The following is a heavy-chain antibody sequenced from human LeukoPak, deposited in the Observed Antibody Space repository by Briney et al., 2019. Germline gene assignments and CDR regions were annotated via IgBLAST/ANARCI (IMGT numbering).Heavy chain of an antibody. V-gene: IGHV4-39*01. D-gene: IGHD6-13*01. CDR2: IYYSGST. Sequence: SETLSLTCTVSGGSISSSGYYWGWIRQPPGKGLEWIGSIYYSGSTYYNPSLKSRVTISVDTSKNQFSLKLSSVTAADTAVYYCVGAAAGIKGYYFDYWGQGTLVTVSS. CDR1: GGSISSSGYY. J-gene: IGHJ4*02. CDR3: VGAAAGIKGYYFDY.